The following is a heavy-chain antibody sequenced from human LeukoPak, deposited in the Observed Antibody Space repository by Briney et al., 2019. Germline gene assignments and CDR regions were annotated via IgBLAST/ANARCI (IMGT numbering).Heavy chain of an antibody. Sequence: ASVKVSCKVSGYTLTELSMHWVRQAPGKGLEWMGGFDPEDGETIYAQKFQGRVTMTEDTSTDTVYMELSSLRSEDTAVYYCATDRSPARDSSGYYYGYWGQGTLVTVSS. V-gene: IGHV1-24*01. J-gene: IGHJ4*02. CDR1: GYTLTELS. CDR2: FDPEDGET. D-gene: IGHD3-22*01. CDR3: ATDRSPARDSSGYYYGY.